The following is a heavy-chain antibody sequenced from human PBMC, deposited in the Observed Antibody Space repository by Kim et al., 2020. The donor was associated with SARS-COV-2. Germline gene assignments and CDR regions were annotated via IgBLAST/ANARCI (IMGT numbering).Heavy chain of an antibody. Sequence: SVKVSCKASGGTFSSYAISWVRQAPGQGLEWMGGIIPIFGTANYAQKFQGRVTITADESTSTAYMELSSLRSEDTAVYYCARQYDFWSGYYSYGMDVWGQGTTVTVSS. V-gene: IGHV1-69*13. CDR2: IIPIFGTA. CDR3: ARQYDFWSGYYSYGMDV. J-gene: IGHJ6*02. CDR1: GGTFSSYA. D-gene: IGHD3-3*01.